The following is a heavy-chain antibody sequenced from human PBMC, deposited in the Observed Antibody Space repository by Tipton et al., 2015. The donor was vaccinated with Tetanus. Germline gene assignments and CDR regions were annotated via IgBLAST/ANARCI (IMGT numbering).Heavy chain of an antibody. CDR3: ARDRGLTTGGGIGMDV. J-gene: IGHJ6*02. D-gene: IGHD4-17*01. CDR1: GGSISSFNYY. V-gene: IGHV4-61*01. CDR2: IFYSGNT. Sequence: TLSLTCTVSGGSISSFNYYWGWVRQPPGKGLEWIGYIFYSGNTNYNPSLKTRVTISVDTSKNQFSLKLSSVTAADTAVYYCARDRGLTTGGGIGMDVWGQGTTVTVSS.